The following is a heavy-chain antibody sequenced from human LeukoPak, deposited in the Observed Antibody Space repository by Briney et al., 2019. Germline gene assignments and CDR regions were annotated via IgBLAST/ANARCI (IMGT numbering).Heavy chain of an antibody. CDR1: GFTFSSYA. V-gene: IGHV3-30*04. Sequence: GGSLRLSCAASGFTFSSYAMHWVRQAPGKGLEWVAVISYDGSNKYYADSVKGRFTISRDNSKNTLYLQMNSLRAEDTAVYYCARETMIVGSVMFDPWGQGTLVTVSS. CDR3: ARETMIVGSVMFDP. D-gene: IGHD3-22*01. CDR2: ISYDGSNK. J-gene: IGHJ5*02.